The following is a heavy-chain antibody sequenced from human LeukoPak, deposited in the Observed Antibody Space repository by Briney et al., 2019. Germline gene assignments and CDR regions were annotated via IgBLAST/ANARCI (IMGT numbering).Heavy chain of an antibody. D-gene: IGHD3-22*01. CDR2: IYYSGST. J-gene: IGHJ3*02. V-gene: IGHV4-30-4*01. Sequence: SQTLSLTCTVSGGSISSGDYYWSWIRQPPGKGLEWIGYIYYSGSTYYNPSLKSRVTISADTSKNQFSLKLSSVTAADTAVYYCAREMTWDSGYPEYDAFDIWGQGTMVTVSS. CDR3: AREMTWDSGYPEYDAFDI. CDR1: GGSISSGDYY.